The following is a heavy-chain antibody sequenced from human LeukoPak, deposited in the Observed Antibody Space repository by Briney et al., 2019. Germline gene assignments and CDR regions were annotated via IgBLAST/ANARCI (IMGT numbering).Heavy chain of an antibody. CDR2: IYTSGST. CDR3: ARSYGSGSYP. Sequence: SETLSLTCTVSGGSISSGSYYWSWIRQPAGTGLEWIGRIYTSGSTNYNPSLKSRVTISVDTSKNRFSLKLSSVTAADTAVYYCARSYGSGSYPWGQGTLVTVSS. CDR1: GGSISSGSYY. J-gene: IGHJ5*02. V-gene: IGHV4-61*02. D-gene: IGHD3-10*01.